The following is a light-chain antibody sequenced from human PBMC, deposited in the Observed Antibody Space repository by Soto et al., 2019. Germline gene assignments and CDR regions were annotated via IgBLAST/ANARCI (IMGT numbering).Light chain of an antibody. V-gene: IGKV1D-12*01. Sequence: DLQMTQSPSSVSASVGGRVPITCRASQGIGSSLAWYQQKTGKAPKLLIYAASSLLSWVPSRISGSGSGTDFTLTISSLQPEDFATYYCQQANSLPYTFGQGTKLEIK. J-gene: IGKJ2*01. CDR2: AAS. CDR1: QGIGSS. CDR3: QQANSLPYT.